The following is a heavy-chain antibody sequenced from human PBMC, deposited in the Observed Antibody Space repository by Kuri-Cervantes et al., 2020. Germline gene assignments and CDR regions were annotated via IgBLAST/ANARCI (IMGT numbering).Heavy chain of an antibody. J-gene: IGHJ4*02. Sequence: GSLRLSCAVSGYSISSGYYWGWIRQPPGKGLEWIGTIYHSGSTYYNPSLKSRVTISVDTSKNQFSLKLSSVNAADTAVYYCARARGDYYFDYWGQGTLVTVSS. CDR3: ARARGDYYFDY. D-gene: IGHD2-21*02. CDR1: GYSISSGYY. CDR2: IYHSGST. V-gene: IGHV4-38-2*01.